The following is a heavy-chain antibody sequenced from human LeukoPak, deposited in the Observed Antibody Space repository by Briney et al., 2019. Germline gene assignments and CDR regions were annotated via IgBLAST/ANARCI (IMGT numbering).Heavy chain of an antibody. J-gene: IGHJ4*02. CDR3: ARHNFGVVPKFDY. V-gene: IGHV4-39*07. CDR2: IYYSGST. Sequence: PSETLSLTCTVSGGSISSSSYYWGWIRQPPGKGLEWIGSIYYSGSTYYNPSPKSRVTISVDTSKNQFSLKLSSVTAADTAVYYCARHNFGVVPKFDYWGQGTLVTVSS. D-gene: IGHD3-3*01. CDR1: GGSISSSSYY.